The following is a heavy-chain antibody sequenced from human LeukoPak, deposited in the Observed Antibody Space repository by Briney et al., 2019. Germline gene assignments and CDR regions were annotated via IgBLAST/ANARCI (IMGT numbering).Heavy chain of an antibody. V-gene: IGHV3-15*01. J-gene: IGHJ4*02. Sequence: SGGSLRLSCVVSGFTFSNNWMSWVRQAPVKGLEWVGRIKKEVDGGTTDYAAPVKDRFVISRDDTKNTLYLHLNSVKTEDTGVYYCVTDPPGKYWGQGTLVTVSS. CDR2: IKKEVDGGTT. CDR1: GFTFSNNW. D-gene: IGHD3-10*01. CDR3: VTDPPGKY.